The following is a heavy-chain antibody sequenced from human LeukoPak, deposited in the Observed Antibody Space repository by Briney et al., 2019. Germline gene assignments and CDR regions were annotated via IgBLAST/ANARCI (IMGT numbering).Heavy chain of an antibody. CDR2: ISSSGSTI. V-gene: IGHV3-11*04. J-gene: IGHJ6*03. Sequence: GGSLRLSCAASGFTFSDYCMSWIRQAPGKGLEWVSYISSSGSTIYYADSVKGRFTISRDNAKNSLYLQMNSLRAEDTAVYYCARDGYRRYYYYMDVWGKGTTVTVSS. CDR3: ARDGYRRYYYYMDV. CDR1: GFTFSDYC. D-gene: IGHD5-12*01.